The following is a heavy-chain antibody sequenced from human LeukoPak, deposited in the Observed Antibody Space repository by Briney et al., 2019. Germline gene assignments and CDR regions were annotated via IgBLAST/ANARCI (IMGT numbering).Heavy chain of an antibody. CDR2: ISYDGSNK. CDR3: ARGPTVGVFFDY. V-gene: IGHV3-30*04. CDR1: GFTFSSYA. Sequence: GRSLRLSCAASGFTFSSYAMHWVRQAPGKGLEWVVVISYDGSNKYYADSVKGRFTISRDNSKNTLYLQMNSLRAEDTAVYYCARGPTVGVFFDYWGQGTLVTVSS. J-gene: IGHJ4*02. D-gene: IGHD4-23*01.